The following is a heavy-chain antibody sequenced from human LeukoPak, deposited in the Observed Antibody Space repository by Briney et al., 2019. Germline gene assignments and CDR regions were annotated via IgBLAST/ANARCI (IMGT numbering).Heavy chain of an antibody. V-gene: IGHV3-48*03. CDR3: ARRVPYFGMDV. CDR2: INRDSKII. D-gene: IGHD4/OR15-4a*01. J-gene: IGHJ6*02. Sequence: PGGSLRLSCAASGFSFSSYEMNWVRQAPGKGLEWVSNINRDSKIIHYADSVKGRFTISRDNAENSLFLQMNSLRAEDTAAYYCARRVPYFGMDVWGQGTTVTVSS. CDR1: GFSFSSYE.